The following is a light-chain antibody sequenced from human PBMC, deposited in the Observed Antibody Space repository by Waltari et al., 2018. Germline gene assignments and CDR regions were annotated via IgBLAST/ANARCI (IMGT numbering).Light chain of an antibody. CDR2: DVS. V-gene: IGKV1-5*03. CDR3: HQYNTFSGS. CDR1: QTITNW. J-gene: IGKJ1*01. Sequence: DVQMTQSPSTLSASLGDTVTITCRASQTITNWLAWYQLKPGQAPKLLIYDVSSLESGVPSRFSGSGSETEFTLSITSLQPDDSATYYCHQYNTFSGSFGQGTKVEVK.